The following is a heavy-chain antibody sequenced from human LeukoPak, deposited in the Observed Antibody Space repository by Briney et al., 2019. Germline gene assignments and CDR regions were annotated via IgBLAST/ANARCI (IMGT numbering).Heavy chain of an antibody. V-gene: IGHV1-2*02. D-gene: IGHD4-17*01. CDR3: ARGIGYGDYETRYFDY. CDR2: INPNSGGT. CDR1: GYTFTGYY. Sequence: ASVKVSCKASGYTFTGYYMHWVRQARGQGLEWMGWINPNSGGTNYAQKFQGRVTMTRDTSISTAYMELSRLRSDDTAVYYCARGIGYGDYETRYFDYWGQGTLVTVSS. J-gene: IGHJ4*02.